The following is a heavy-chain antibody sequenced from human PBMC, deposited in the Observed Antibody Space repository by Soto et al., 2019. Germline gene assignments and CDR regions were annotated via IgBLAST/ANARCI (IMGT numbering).Heavy chain of an antibody. V-gene: IGHV3-23*01. CDR3: AKSMIVTSRAPIDY. J-gene: IGHJ4*02. CDR1: GFTFSSYA. CDR2: ISGSGGST. Sequence: GAAPILAGPASGFTFSSYAMSWVRQAPGKGLEWVSAISGSGGSTYYADSVKGRFTISRDNSKNTLYLQMNSLRAEDTAVYYCAKSMIVTSRAPIDYWGQGTLVTVSS. D-gene: IGHD3-22*01.